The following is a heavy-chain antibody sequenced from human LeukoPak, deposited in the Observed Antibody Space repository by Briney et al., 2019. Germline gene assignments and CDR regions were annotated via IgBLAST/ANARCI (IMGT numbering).Heavy chain of an antibody. CDR2: IYNSGTT. CDR1: GGSFSSYY. Sequence: SETLSLTCTVSGGSFSSYYWTWLRQPAGKGLEWIGRIYNSGTTNYSPSLESRVTMSLDASKNRFSLSLSSVTAADTAVYYCARDRLGATGHWRIDVWGRGTLVTVSS. D-gene: IGHD1-26*01. J-gene: IGHJ2*01. CDR3: ARDRLGATGHWRIDV. V-gene: IGHV4-4*07.